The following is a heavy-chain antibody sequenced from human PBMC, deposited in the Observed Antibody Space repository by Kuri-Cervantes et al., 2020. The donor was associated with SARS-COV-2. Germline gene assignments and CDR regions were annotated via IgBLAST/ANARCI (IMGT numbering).Heavy chain of an antibody. CDR1: GFTFSSYA. CDR3: AKSIAVAGENFDY. Sequence: GGSLRLSCAASGFTFSSYAMHWVRQAPGKGLEWVAVISYDGSNKYYADSVKGRFTISRDNSKNALYLQMNSLRAEDTAVYYCAKSIAVAGENFDYWGQGTLVTVSS. J-gene: IGHJ4*02. CDR2: ISYDGSNK. V-gene: IGHV3-30*07. D-gene: IGHD6-19*01.